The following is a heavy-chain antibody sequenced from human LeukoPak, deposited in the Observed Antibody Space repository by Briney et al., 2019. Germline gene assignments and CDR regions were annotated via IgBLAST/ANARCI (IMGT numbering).Heavy chain of an antibody. CDR2: LQNHGGDI. CDR3: ANRWVTQVLGNNIDI. Sequence: GGSLRLSCAASGFTFSNYGMHWVRQAPDKGLEWVAFLQNHGGDIHYAESVEGRFTISRDNSKNTLYLQMNSLRPEDTAVYYCANRWVTQVLGNNIDIWGQGTLVTVSS. D-gene: IGHD5-18*01. J-gene: IGHJ3*02. V-gene: IGHV3-30*02. CDR1: GFTFSNYG.